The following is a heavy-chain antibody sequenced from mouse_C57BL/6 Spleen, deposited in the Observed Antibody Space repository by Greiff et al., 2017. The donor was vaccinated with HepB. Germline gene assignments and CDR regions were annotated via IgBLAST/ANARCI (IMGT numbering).Heavy chain of an antibody. D-gene: IGHD1-1*01. CDR2: ISYDGSN. V-gene: IGHV3-6*01. CDR1: GYSITSGYY. CDR3: AREILAYYYGSSYGAMDY. Sequence: DVKLQESGPGLVKPSQSLSLTCSVTGYSITSGYYWNWIRQFPGNKLEWMGYISYDGSNNYNPSLKNRISITRDTSKNQFFLKLNSVTTEDTATYYCAREILAYYYGSSYGAMDYWGQGTSVTVSS. J-gene: IGHJ4*01.